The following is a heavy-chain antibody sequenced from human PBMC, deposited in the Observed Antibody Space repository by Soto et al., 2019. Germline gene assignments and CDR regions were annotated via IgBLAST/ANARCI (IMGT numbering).Heavy chain of an antibody. D-gene: IGHD1-1*01. CDR3: ARSEAGTTLIPFDP. J-gene: IGHJ5*02. CDR2: IIPIFGTA. Sequence: ASVKVSFKASGGTFSSYAISWVRQAPGQGLEWMGGIIPIFGTANYAQKFQGRVTITADESTSTAYMELSSLRSEDTAVYYCARSEAGTTLIPFDPWGQGTLVTVSS. CDR1: GGTFSSYA. V-gene: IGHV1-69*01.